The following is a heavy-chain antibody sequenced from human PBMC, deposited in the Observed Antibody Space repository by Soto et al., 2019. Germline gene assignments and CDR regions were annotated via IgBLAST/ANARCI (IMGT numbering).Heavy chain of an antibody. D-gene: IGHD5-12*01. J-gene: IGHJ4*02. CDR1: GYTFTSYA. Sequence: ASVKVSCKASGYTFTSYAMHWVRQAPGQRLEWMGWINAGNGNTKYSQKFQGRVTITRDTSASTAYMELSSLRSEDTAVYYCARDRPYSGYDRFDYWGQGTLVTVSS. CDR3: ARDRPYSGYDRFDY. CDR2: INAGNGNT. V-gene: IGHV1-3*01.